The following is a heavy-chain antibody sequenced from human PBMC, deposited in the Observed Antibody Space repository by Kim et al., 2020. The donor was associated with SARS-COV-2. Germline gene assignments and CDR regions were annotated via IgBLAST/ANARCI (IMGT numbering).Heavy chain of an antibody. D-gene: IGHD4-17*01. CDR3: AREDVLAADMTTGWFDP. CDR1: GFTFSSYE. CDR2: ISSSGSTI. J-gene: IGHJ5*02. Sequence: GGSLRLSCAASGFTFSSYEMNWVRQAPGKGLEWVSYISSSGSTIYYADSVKGRFTISRDNAKNSLYLQMNSLRAEDTAVYYCAREDVLAADMTTGWFDPWGQGTLVTVSS. V-gene: IGHV3-48*03.